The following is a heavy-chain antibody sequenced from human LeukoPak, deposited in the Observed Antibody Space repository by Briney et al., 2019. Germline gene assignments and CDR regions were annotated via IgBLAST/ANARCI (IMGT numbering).Heavy chain of an antibody. CDR1: GFTFSSYS. V-gene: IGHV3-21*01. Sequence: GGSLRLSCAASGFTFSSYSMNWVRLAPGKGLEWVSSISSSSSYIYYADSVKGRFTISRDNAKNSLYLQMNSLRAEDTAVYYCARSFLSIAAAATDYWGQGTLVTVSS. CDR3: ARSFLSIAAAATDY. CDR2: ISSSSSYI. J-gene: IGHJ4*02. D-gene: IGHD6-13*01.